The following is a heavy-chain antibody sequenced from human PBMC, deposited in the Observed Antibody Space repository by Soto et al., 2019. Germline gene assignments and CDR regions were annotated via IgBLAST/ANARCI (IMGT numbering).Heavy chain of an antibody. V-gene: IGHV3-33*01. Sequence: QVQLVESGGGVVQPGRSLRLSCAASGFTFSSYGMHWVRQAPGKGLEWVAVIWYDGSNKYYADSVKGRFTISRDNSKNTLYLQMNRLGAEDTAVYYCARDGPEGIAAAGPGVYYYYGMDVWGQGTTVTVSS. J-gene: IGHJ6*02. CDR3: ARDGPEGIAAAGPGVYYYYGMDV. CDR2: IWYDGSNK. D-gene: IGHD6-13*01. CDR1: GFTFSSYG.